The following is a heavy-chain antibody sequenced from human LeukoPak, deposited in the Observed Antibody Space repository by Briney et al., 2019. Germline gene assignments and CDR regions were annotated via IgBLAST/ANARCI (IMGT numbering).Heavy chain of an antibody. Sequence: PSETLSLTCTASGGSISSYYWSWIRQPPGKGLEWIGYIYYSGSTDYNPSLKSRVTISVDTSKNQFSLKLSSVTAADTAVYYCARAGSGYSFDYWGQGILVTASS. CDR3: ARAGSGYSFDY. V-gene: IGHV4-59*01. CDR2: IYYSGST. CDR1: GGSISSYY. D-gene: IGHD3-3*01. J-gene: IGHJ4*02.